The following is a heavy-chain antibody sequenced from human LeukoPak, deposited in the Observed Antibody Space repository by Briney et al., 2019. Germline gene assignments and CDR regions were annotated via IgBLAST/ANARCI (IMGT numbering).Heavy chain of an antibody. CDR2: IKQDGSEK. D-gene: IGHD2-2*01. Sequence: GGSLRLSCAASGFTFSSYWMSWVRQAPGKGLGWVANIKQDGSEKYYVDSVKGRFTISRDNAKNSLYLQMNSLRAEDTAVYYCAYSTSHFYDAFDIWGQGAMVTVSS. CDR3: AYSTSHFYDAFDI. CDR1: GFTFSSYW. J-gene: IGHJ3*02. V-gene: IGHV3-7*01.